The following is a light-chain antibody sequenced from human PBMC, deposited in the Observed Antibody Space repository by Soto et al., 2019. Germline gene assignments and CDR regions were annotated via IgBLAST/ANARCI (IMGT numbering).Light chain of an antibody. V-gene: IGKV3D-15*01. Sequence: EIVLTQSPGTLSLSPGERATLSCRASQSVSSSYLAWYQQKPGQAPRLLIYGASSRATGIPARFSGSGSGTEFTLSISSLRSEDFAVYYCQQYNNWPPITFGQGTRLEIK. CDR2: GAS. CDR3: QQYNNWPPIT. J-gene: IGKJ5*01. CDR1: QSVSSSY.